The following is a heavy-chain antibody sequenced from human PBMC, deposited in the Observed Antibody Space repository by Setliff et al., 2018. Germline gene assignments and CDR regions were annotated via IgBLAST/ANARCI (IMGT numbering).Heavy chain of an antibody. CDR2: IYYSGST. Sequence: PSETLSLTCTVSGGSISSYYWSWIRQPPGKRLEWIGYIYYSGSTYYNPSLKSRVTISVDTSKNQFSLKLSSVTAADTAVYYCARDPLTTNRRRAFDIWG. J-gene: IGHJ3*02. CDR1: GGSISSYY. D-gene: IGHD4-17*01. CDR3: ARDPLTTNRRRAFDI. V-gene: IGHV4-59*12.